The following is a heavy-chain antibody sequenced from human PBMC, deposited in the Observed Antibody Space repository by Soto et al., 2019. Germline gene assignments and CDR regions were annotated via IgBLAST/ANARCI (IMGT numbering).Heavy chain of an antibody. Sequence: GGSLILSCAASGFTFSSYAMSWVRQAPGKGLEWVSAISGSGGSTYYADSVKGRFTISRDNSKNTLYLQMNSLRAEDTAVYYCAAPVVVAEEGSDYWGQGTLVTVSS. CDR1: GFTFSSYA. D-gene: IGHD2-15*01. J-gene: IGHJ4*02. CDR2: ISGSGGST. V-gene: IGHV3-23*01. CDR3: AAPVVVAEEGSDY.